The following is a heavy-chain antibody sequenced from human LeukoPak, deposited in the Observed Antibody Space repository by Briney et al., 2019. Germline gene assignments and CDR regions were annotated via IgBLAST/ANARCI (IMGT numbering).Heavy chain of an antibody. CDR1: GFTFGDYA. Sequence: GRSLRLSCTASGFTFGDYAMSWVRQAPGKGLEWVGFIRSKAYGGTTEYAASVKGRFTISRDDSKSIAYLQMNSLKTEDTAVYYCTRDRWELHWVNFDYWGQGTLVTVSS. J-gene: IGHJ4*02. D-gene: IGHD1-26*01. CDR2: IRSKAYGGTT. CDR3: TRDRWELHWVNFDY. V-gene: IGHV3-49*04.